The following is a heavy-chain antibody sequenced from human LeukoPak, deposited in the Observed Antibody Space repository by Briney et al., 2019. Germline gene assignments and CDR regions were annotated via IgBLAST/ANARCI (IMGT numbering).Heavy chain of an antibody. CDR1: GGSISSYY. Sequence: SETLSLTCTVSGGSISSYYWSWIRQPPGRGLEWIGHIYGSWSTNYNPSLKSRVTLSVDTSKNQFSLKLSSVTAAETAVYYCAREGTSGTHLNWFDPWGQGTLVTVSS. V-gene: IGHV4-59*01. J-gene: IGHJ5*02. CDR2: IYGSWST. D-gene: IGHD1-1*01. CDR3: AREGTSGTHLNWFDP.